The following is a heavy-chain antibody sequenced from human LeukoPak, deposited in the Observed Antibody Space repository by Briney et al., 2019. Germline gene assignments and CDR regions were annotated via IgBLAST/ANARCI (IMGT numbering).Heavy chain of an antibody. Sequence: PGGSLRLSCAASGFTFSSYAMSWVRQAPGKGLEWVSAISGSGGSTYYADSVKGRFTISRDNSQNTLYLQMNSLRAEDTAVYYCAKDRAPYYDSSGYYYFFDYWGQGTLVTVSS. CDR3: AKDRAPYYDSSGYYYFFDY. CDR2: ISGSGGST. CDR1: GFTFSSYA. J-gene: IGHJ4*02. D-gene: IGHD3-22*01. V-gene: IGHV3-23*01.